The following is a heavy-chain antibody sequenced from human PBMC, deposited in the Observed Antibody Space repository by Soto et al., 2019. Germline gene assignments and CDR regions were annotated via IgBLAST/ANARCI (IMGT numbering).Heavy chain of an antibody. CDR3: ARAVETGGNWFDP. CDR2: IYYSGTT. V-gene: IGHV4-59*01. J-gene: IGHJ5*02. D-gene: IGHD1-1*01. CDR1: GGSIRSYY. Sequence: TSETLSLTCTVSGGSIRSYYWSWIRQPPGKGLEWIGHIYYSGTTNYNPSLKSRITMSVDTSKSQFSLKLSSVTAADTAVYYCARAVETGGNWFDPWGQGTLVTVSS.